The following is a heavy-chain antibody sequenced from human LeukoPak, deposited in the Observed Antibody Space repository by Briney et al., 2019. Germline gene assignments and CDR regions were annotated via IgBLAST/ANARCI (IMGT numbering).Heavy chain of an antibody. J-gene: IGHJ5*02. Sequence: TSETLSLTCTVSGGSISSGSYYWSWIRQPAGKGLEWIGRIYTSGSTNYNPSLKSRITISVDTSKNQFSLKLSSVTAADTAVYHCARIHGSGTYYNPQNWFDPWGQGTLVTVST. V-gene: IGHV4-61*02. CDR1: GGSISSGSYY. CDR2: IYTSGST. D-gene: IGHD3-10*01. CDR3: ARIHGSGTYYNPQNWFDP.